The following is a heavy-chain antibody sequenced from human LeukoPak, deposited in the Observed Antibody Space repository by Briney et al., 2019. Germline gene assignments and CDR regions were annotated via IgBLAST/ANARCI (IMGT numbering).Heavy chain of an antibody. D-gene: IGHD2-15*01. Sequence: ASVKVFCKASVYTFTSYYMHCVRQAPRQGLEWMGIINASGGSTSYAQKFQGRVTMTRDTSMSIVFMELSSLRSEDTAVYYCARVFQPAGYCSGGSCYVFDYWGQGTLVTVSS. J-gene: IGHJ4*02. CDR3: ARVFQPAGYCSGGSCYVFDY. CDR1: VYTFTSYY. CDR2: INASGGST. V-gene: IGHV1-46*03.